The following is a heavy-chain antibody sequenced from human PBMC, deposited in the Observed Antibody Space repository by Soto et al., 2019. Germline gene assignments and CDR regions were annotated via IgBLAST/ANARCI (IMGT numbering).Heavy chain of an antibody. V-gene: IGHV1-8*01. J-gene: IGHJ4*02. CDR2: MNPNSGNT. Sequence: AASVKVSCKASGYTFTSYDINWVRQATGQGLEWMGWMNPNSGNTGYAQKFQGRVTITADESTSTAYMELSSLRSEDTAVYYCARGLEGGYRLFGFDYWGQGTLVTVSS. D-gene: IGHD5-18*01. CDR3: ARGLEGGYRLFGFDY. CDR1: GYTFTSYD.